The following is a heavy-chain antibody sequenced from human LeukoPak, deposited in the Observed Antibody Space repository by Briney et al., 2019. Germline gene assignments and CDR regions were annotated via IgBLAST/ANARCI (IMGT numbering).Heavy chain of an antibody. CDR2: IYGGGST. D-gene: IGHD2-8*01. Sequence: GGSLRLSCAASGFTVSTNYMTWVRQAPGKGLEWVSVIYGGGSTFYADSVKGRFTISRDNSKNTLYLQMNSLRAEDTAVYYCARAPGPSRTSGAPGDWGQGTLLAVSS. V-gene: IGHV3-53*01. CDR1: GFTVSTNY. CDR3: ARAPGPSRTSGAPGD. J-gene: IGHJ4*02.